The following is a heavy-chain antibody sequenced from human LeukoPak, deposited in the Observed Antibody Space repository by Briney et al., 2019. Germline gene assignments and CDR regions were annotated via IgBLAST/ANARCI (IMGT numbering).Heavy chain of an antibody. J-gene: IGHJ4*02. CDR1: GFTFSSYW. Sequence: GGSLRLSCAASGFTFSSYWMHWVRQAPGKGLVWVSRINSDGSSTSYADSVKGRFTISRDNAKNTLNLQMNSLRAEDTAVYCCASYCSSTSCPPDGYWGQGTLVTVSS. CDR3: ASYCSSTSCPPDGY. V-gene: IGHV3-74*01. D-gene: IGHD2-2*01. CDR2: INSDGSST.